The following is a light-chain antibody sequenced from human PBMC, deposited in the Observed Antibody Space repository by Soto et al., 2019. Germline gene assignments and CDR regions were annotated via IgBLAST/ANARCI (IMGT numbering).Light chain of an antibody. CDR3: QQRSNWPPRT. J-gene: IGKJ2*01. V-gene: IGKV3-11*01. Sequence: IGLTQSAATLSFSPGERATLSCSASQSVNTFLAWYQQTPGQAPRLLLYDASKRATGIPARFSGSGSGTDFTLTISSLEPEDFAIYYCQQRSNWPPRTFGQGTKVDIK. CDR2: DAS. CDR1: QSVNTF.